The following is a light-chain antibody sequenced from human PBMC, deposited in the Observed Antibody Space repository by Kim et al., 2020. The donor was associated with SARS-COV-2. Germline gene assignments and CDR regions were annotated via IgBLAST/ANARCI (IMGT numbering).Light chain of an antibody. J-gene: IGKJ1*01. Sequence: DIQMTQSPSSLTASVGDRVTITCRSSQGISNFLAWYQQKPGKVPKVLIYAASVLQSGVPSRFSGSGSGTDFTLTISSLQPEDVATYYCQKYDSAPWTFGQGTKVDIK. V-gene: IGKV1-27*01. CDR3: QKYDSAPWT. CDR2: AAS. CDR1: QGISNF.